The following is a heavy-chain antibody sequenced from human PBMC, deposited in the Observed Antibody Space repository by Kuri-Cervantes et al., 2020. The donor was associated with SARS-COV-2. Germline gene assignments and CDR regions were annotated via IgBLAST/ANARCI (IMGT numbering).Heavy chain of an antibody. CDR2: ISYDGSNK. J-gene: IGHJ4*02. D-gene: IGHD3-10*01. CDR3: VKGSAASRPYYFDS. Sequence: GGSLRLSCAASGFTFSSYGMHWVRQALGEGLEWVAVISYDGSNKYYADSVKGRFTISRDNSKNTLFLQMNSLRAEDTAVYHCVKGSAASRPYYFDSWGQGTLVTVSS. CDR1: GFTFSSYG. V-gene: IGHV3-30*18.